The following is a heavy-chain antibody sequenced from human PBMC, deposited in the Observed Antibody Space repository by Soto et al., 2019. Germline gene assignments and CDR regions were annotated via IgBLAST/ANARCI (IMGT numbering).Heavy chain of an antibody. D-gene: IGHD1-26*01. CDR1: GYNVTNFY. V-gene: IGHV1-46*01. J-gene: IGHJ3*02. CDR3: ARTRWLQWEAFDI. CDR2: INPSGGGA. Sequence: QVQLVQSGAEVKKPGASVKVSCKASGYNVTNFYIHWVRQAPGQGLELMGLINPSGGGASYAQKFQGRVTMTRDTSTSTLYLELSSLRSEDTAVYYCARTRWLQWEAFDIWGQGTMVTVSS.